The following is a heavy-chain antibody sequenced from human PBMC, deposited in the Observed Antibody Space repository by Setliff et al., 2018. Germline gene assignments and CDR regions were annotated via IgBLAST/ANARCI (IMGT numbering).Heavy chain of an antibody. V-gene: IGHV4-39*07. D-gene: IGHD3-22*01. Sequence: KPSETLSLTCTVSGGSISTSSYYWGWIRQPPGKGLEWIGSIYYSGSTYYNPSLKSRVTISVDTSKKQFSLKLSSVTAADTAVYYCARGPYNIYDRSGYGFTNWFDPWGQGSLVTVSS. CDR3: ARGPYNIYDRSGYGFTNWFDP. J-gene: IGHJ5*02. CDR1: GGSISTSSYY. CDR2: IYYSGST.